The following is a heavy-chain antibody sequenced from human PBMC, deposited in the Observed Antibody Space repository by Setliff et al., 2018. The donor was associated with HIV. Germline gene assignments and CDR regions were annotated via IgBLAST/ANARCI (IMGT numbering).Heavy chain of an antibody. CDR1: GFTFSDSY. D-gene: IGHD4-17*01. V-gene: IGHV3-11*04. CDR3: ARGPTTVTNYYYYYMDV. J-gene: IGHJ6*03. Sequence: PGGSLRLSCAASGFTFSDSYMSWVRQAPGKGLEWISYISSKRTSIYYADSVKGRFTISRDNDRNSLYLQMNGLRAEDTAVYYCARGPTTVTNYYYYYMDVWGKGTTVTVSS. CDR2: ISSKRTSI.